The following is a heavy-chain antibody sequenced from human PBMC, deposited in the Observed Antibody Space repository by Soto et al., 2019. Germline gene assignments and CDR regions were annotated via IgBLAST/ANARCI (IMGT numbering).Heavy chain of an antibody. D-gene: IGHD2-21*02. V-gene: IGHV4-31*03. Sequence: QVQLQESGPGLVKPSQTLSLTCTVSGGSISSGGYYWSWIRQHPGKGLEWIGDIYYSGGTYYNPSLTSRVTISVDTSKNQFSLKLSSVTAADTAVYYCARVCGGDCHSGMDVWDQGTTVTVSS. CDR2: IYYSGGT. J-gene: IGHJ6*02. CDR3: ARVCGGDCHSGMDV. CDR1: GGSISSGGYY.